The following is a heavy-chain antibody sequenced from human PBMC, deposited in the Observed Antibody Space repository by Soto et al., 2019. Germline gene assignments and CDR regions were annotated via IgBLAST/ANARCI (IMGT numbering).Heavy chain of an antibody. CDR1: GYTLTELS. J-gene: IGHJ6*02. Sequence: ASVKVSCKFSGYTLTELSMHWVRQAPGKGLEWMGGFDPEDGETIYAQKFQGRVTMTEDTSTDTAYMELSSLRSEDTAVYYCATSSFGVVTRYGMDVWGQGTTVTVSS. CDR3: ATSSFGVVTRYGMDV. CDR2: FDPEDGET. D-gene: IGHD3-3*01. V-gene: IGHV1-24*01.